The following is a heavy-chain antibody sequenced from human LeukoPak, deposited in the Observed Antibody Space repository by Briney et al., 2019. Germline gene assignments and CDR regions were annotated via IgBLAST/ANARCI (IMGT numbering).Heavy chain of an antibody. D-gene: IGHD6-19*01. J-gene: IGHJ4*02. V-gene: IGHV4-39*07. CDR2: IYYSGST. CDR3: AISTYXSGWLY. Sequence: MPSETLSLTCTVSGASISSSSYYWGWIRQPPGKGLEWIGSIYYSGSTYYNPSLKSRVTISVDTSKNQFSLKLSSVTAADTAVYYCAISTYXSGWLYWGQGTLVTVSS. CDR1: GASISSSSYY.